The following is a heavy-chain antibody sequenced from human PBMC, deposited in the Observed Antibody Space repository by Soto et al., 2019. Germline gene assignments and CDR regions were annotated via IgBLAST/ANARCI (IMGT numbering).Heavy chain of an antibody. CDR2: IIPLFNRT. J-gene: IGHJ6*02. D-gene: IGHD3-10*01. Sequence: QVQLVQSGAEVKKPGSSVKVSCKASGGTFSSYAITWVRQAPRQGLEWMGGIIPLFNRTNYSQTFQGRVTITADGFPSTVYMELSSLRSEDTAVYFCARTYFGGNAKRSYYYGMNVWGQGTMVTVSS. CDR1: GGTFSSYA. CDR3: ARTYFGGNAKRSYYYGMNV. V-gene: IGHV1-69*01.